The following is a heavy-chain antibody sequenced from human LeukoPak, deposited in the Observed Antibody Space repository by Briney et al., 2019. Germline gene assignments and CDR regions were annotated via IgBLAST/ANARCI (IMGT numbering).Heavy chain of an antibody. J-gene: IGHJ4*02. CDR2: ISGSGGST. D-gene: IGHD2-15*01. V-gene: IGHV3-23*01. CDR1: GFTCSSYA. Sequence: GGSLRLSCAASGFTCSSYAMSWVRQAPGKGLEWVSAISGSGGSTYYADSVKGRFTISRDNSKNTLCLQMNSLRAEDTAVYYCAKTSGQGYYFDYWGQGTLVTVSS. CDR3: AKTSGQGYYFDY.